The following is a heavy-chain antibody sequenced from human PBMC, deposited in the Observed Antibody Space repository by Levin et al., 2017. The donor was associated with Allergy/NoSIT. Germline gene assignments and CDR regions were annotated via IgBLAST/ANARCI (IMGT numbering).Heavy chain of an antibody. J-gene: IGHJ3*01. Sequence: GESLKISCVASGFTFSSYEMNWVRQAPGKGLEWVSHMSGSGKYKYYAESLKGRFTISRDNAKNSLYLQMNSLGVEDTAVYYCTRERKATGGDASDLWGQGTMVTVPS. CDR2: MSGSGKYK. V-gene: IGHV3-48*03. CDR1: GFTFSSYE. CDR3: TRERKATGGDASDL.